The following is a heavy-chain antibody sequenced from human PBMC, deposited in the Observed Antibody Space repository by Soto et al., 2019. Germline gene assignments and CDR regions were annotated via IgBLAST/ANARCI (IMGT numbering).Heavy chain of an antibody. CDR1: GGSISGYY. CDR3: ARYKSNYYYGMDV. Sequence: SETLSLTCTVSGGSISGYYGSWIRQPPGKGLEWIGYIYYSGITNYNPSLKSRVTISVDTSKNQFSLKLSSVTAADAAVYYCARYKSNYYYGMDVWGQGTTVTVSS. D-gene: IGHD1-20*01. V-gene: IGHV4-59*01. J-gene: IGHJ6*02. CDR2: IYYSGIT.